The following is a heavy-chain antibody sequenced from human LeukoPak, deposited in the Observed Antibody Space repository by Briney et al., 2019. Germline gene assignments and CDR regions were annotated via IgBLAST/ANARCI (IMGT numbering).Heavy chain of an antibody. Sequence: GGSLRLSCAASGFTVSSNYMSWVRQAPGKGLEWVSVIYSGGSTYYADSVKGRFTISRDNSKNTLYLQMNSLRAEDTAVYYCARGVVPAATMYYFDYWGQGTRVTVSS. J-gene: IGHJ4*02. CDR3: ARGVVPAATMYYFDY. D-gene: IGHD2-2*01. CDR2: IYSGGST. CDR1: GFTVSSNY. V-gene: IGHV3-53*01.